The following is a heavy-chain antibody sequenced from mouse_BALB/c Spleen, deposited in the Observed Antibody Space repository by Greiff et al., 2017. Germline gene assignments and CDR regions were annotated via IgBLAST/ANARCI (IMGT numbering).Heavy chain of an antibody. CDR3: TRHYYGYDEAY. V-gene: IGHV6-6*02. CDR2: IRLKSNNYAT. J-gene: IGHJ3*01. D-gene: IGHD2-2*01. CDR1: GFTFSNYW. Sequence: EVKLEESGGGLVQPGGSMKLSCVASGFTFSNYWMNWVRQSPEKGLEWVAEIRLKSNNYATHYAESVKGRFTISRDDSKSSVYLQMNNLRAEDTGIYYCTRHYYGYDEAYWGQGTLVTVSA.